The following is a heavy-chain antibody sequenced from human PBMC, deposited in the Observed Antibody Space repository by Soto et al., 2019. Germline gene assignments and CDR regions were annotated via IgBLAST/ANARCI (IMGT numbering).Heavy chain of an antibody. CDR3: ARGTEWLLLI. V-gene: IGHV4-30-2*01. Sequence: SETLSLTCSVSGGSFSSDSFIWSWIRQPPGKGLEWIGYIYQSGSTYYNPSLKSRVTISVDRSKNQFSLKLSSVTAADTAVYYCARGTEWLLLIWGQGALVTVSS. CDR1: GGSFSSDSFI. CDR2: IYQSGST. J-gene: IGHJ4*02. D-gene: IGHD3-22*01.